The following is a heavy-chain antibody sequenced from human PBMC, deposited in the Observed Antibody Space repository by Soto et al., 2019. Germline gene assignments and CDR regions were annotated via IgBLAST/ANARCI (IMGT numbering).Heavy chain of an antibody. CDR2: TASDGTNK. Sequence: QVQLVESGGGVVQPGNSVRLSCAASGFTFSMYGMHWVRQAQGKGLEWVAVTASDGTNKFYGDSVKGRFTISRDNPRATLYLQMNSLRPDDTAVYYCARKNPGRVSELPDYWGQGTLVTVSS. J-gene: IGHJ4*02. V-gene: IGHV3-30*03. CDR3: ARKNPGRVSELPDY. D-gene: IGHD3-10*01. CDR1: GFTFSMYG.